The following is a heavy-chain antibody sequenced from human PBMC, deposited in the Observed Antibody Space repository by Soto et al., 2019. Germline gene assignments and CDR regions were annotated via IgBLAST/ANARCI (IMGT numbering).Heavy chain of an antibody. D-gene: IGHD2-2*01. V-gene: IGHV3-30-3*01. J-gene: IGHJ6*02. CDR3: ARDLFPPAVYYYYGMDV. CDR1: GFTFSSYA. CDR2: ISYDGSNK. Sequence: SLRLSCAASGFTFSSYAMHWVRQAPGKGLEWVAVISYDGSNKYYADSVKGRFTISRDNSKNTLYLQMNSLRAGDTAVYYCARDLFPPAVYYYYGMDVWGQGTMVTVSS.